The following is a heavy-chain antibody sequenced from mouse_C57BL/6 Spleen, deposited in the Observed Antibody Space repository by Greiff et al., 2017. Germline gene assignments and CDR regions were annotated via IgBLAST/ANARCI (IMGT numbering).Heavy chain of an antibody. CDR1: GYSFTGYY. CDR2: IKPSTGGT. J-gene: IGHJ3*01. CDR3: ARPYYDYAWFAY. D-gene: IGHD2-4*01. V-gene: IGHV1-43*01. Sequence: LQQSGPELVKPGASVKISCKASGYSFTGYYMHWVKQSSEKSLEWIGEIKPSTGGTSYNQKFKGKATLTVDKSSSTAYMQLKSLTSEDSAVYYCARPYYDYAWFAYWGQGTLVTVSA.